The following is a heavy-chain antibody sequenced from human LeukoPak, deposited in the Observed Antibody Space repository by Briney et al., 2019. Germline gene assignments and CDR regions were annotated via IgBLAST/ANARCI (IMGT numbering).Heavy chain of an antibody. J-gene: IGHJ4*02. CDR3: ARDRRGRGIRLWPSSSPIDY. V-gene: IGHV3-21*01. CDR2: ISSSSSYI. Sequence: GGPLRLSCAASGFTFSSYSMNWVRQAPGKGLEWVSSISSSSSYIYYADSVKGRFTISRDNAKNSLYLQMNSLRAEDTAVYYCARDRRGRGIRLWPSSSPIDYWGQGTLVTASS. CDR1: GFTFSSYS. D-gene: IGHD5-18*01.